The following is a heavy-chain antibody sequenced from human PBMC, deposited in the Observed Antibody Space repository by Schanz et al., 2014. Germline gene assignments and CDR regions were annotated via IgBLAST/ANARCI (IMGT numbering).Heavy chain of an antibody. CDR1: GFTFSSYW. CDR3: ARPLGPNYYYYGLDV. J-gene: IGHJ6*02. CDR2: IQSDGSIT. V-gene: IGHV3-74*01. Sequence: EVQLVESGGGVVHPGGSLRLSCAASGFTFSSYWMHWVRQAPGKGLVWVSRIQSDGSITTYADSVKGRFAISRDNAKNTLSLQMNSLGAEDTAVYYCARPLGPNYYYYGLDVWGQGTTVTVSS.